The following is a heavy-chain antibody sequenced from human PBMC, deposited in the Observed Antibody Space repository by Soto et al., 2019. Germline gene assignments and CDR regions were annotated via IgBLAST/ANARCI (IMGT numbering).Heavy chain of an antibody. CDR1: GFTFSSYG. J-gene: IGHJ6*03. Sequence: GGSLRLSCAASGFTFSSYGMHWVRQAPGKGLEWVAVISYDGSNKYYADSVKGRFTISRDNSKNTLYLQMNSLRAEDTAVYYCAKDPYDYIWGSYRLDPYYYYYYMDVWGKGTTVTVSS. CDR2: ISYDGSNK. V-gene: IGHV3-30*18. D-gene: IGHD3-16*02. CDR3: AKDPYDYIWGSYRLDPYYYYYYMDV.